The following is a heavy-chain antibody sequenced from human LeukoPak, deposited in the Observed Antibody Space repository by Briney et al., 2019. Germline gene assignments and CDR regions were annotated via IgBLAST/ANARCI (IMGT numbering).Heavy chain of an antibody. Sequence: GGSLRLSSAASVFTFSSDWMIWVRQAPGKGLEWLANIKPDESEKYYLDSVKGRFTVSRDNARNSLFLQMDSLRAEDTAVYYCVRYYTRQSWYFDLWGRGTLVTVSS. CDR3: VRYYTRQSWYFDL. J-gene: IGHJ2*01. CDR2: IKPDESEK. D-gene: IGHD3-3*01. CDR1: VFTFSSDW. V-gene: IGHV3-7*01.